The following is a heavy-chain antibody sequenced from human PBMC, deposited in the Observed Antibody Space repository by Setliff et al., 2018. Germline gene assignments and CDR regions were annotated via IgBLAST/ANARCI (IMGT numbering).Heavy chain of an antibody. Sequence: PGGSLRLSCGASGFTFSTSAMHWVRQAPGKGLEWVAVISFDAINKYYADSVKGRFTISRDNAKNSLYLQMDSLRDEDTAVYYCARWRSSSPDDFWGQGTLVTVSS. CDR2: ISFDAINK. CDR3: ARWRSSSPDDF. CDR1: GFTFSTSA. D-gene: IGHD6-6*01. V-gene: IGHV3-30*04. J-gene: IGHJ4*02.